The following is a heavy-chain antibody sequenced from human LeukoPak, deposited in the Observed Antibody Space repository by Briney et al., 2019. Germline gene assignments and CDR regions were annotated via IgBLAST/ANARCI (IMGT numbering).Heavy chain of an antibody. CDR2: IYYTGST. D-gene: IGHD3-10*01. CDR1: GGSISSSSYY. Sequence: PSETLSLTCTVSGGSISSSSYYWGWIRQPPGKGLEWIGFIYYTGSTYYNPSLESRVTISVDTSRNQFSLKLSSVTAADTAVYYCARVVAYGSGTYYMDVWGKGTTVTVSS. J-gene: IGHJ6*03. CDR3: ARVVAYGSGTYYMDV. V-gene: IGHV4-39*07.